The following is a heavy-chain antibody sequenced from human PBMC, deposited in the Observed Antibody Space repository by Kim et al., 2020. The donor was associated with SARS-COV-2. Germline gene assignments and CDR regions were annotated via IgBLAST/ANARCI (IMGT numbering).Heavy chain of an antibody. Sequence: ERTCQSSVTTTRDKSTSTVYMELSSLRSEDTALYYCAREVAAAGGFDPWGQGTLVTVSS. D-gene: IGHD6-13*01. CDR3: AREVAAAGGFDP. V-gene: IGHV1-46*01. J-gene: IGHJ5*02.